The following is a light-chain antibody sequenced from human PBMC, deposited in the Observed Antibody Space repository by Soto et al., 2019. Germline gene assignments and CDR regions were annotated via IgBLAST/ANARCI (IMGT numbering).Light chain of an antibody. Sequence: IQMTQSPSTLSASLGDRVTMTCRASQSLDRDYLAWYQQKPGKAPKLLIYKETTLESGVPSRFCGGGSGTAFSLPINSLRSDDFASYCCHQYDPYPRTFGQGTKVDMK. V-gene: IGKV1-5*03. CDR1: QSLDRDY. CDR2: KET. J-gene: IGKJ1*01. CDR3: HQYDPYPRT.